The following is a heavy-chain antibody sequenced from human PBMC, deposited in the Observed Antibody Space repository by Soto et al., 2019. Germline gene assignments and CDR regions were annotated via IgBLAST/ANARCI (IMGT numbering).Heavy chain of an antibody. J-gene: IGHJ3*01. V-gene: IGHV4-28*01. D-gene: IGHD3-3*01. CDR2: IFHTGAT. Sequence: QVNLQESGPGLVRPSDTLSLTCVVSGSSVTDSDWWVWIRQPPGKGLEWVGSIFHTGATYSNPSLTTRVSFSVDKSKNHFSLRLTSATALDTAVYFCARRFLEWGDAFDVWGQGALVTVSS. CDR3: ARRFLEWGDAFDV. CDR1: GSSVTDSDW.